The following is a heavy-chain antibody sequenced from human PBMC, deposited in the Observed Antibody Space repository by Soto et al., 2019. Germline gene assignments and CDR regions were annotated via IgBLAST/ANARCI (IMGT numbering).Heavy chain of an antibody. CDR3: ARRYRSGWENWFDP. CDR2: IHYSGST. D-gene: IGHD6-19*01. CDR1: GGSVSSGSYY. V-gene: IGHV4-61*01. Sequence: QVQLQESGPGLVKPSETLSLTCTVSGGSVSSGSYYWSWIRQPPGKGLEWIGYIHYSGSTNYNPSLKSRVTISVDTSKNQFSLKLSSVTAADTAVYYCARRYRSGWENWFDPWGQGTLVTVSS. J-gene: IGHJ5*02.